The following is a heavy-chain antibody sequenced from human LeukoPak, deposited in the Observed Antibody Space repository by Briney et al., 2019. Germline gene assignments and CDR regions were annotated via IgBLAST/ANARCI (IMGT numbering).Heavy chain of an antibody. CDR3: AREVDV. CDR1: GGSISSGSYY. CDR2: IYTSGST. J-gene: IGHJ6*04. V-gene: IGHV4-61*02. Sequence: SETLSLTCTVSGGSISSGSYYWSWIRQPAGKGLEWIGRIYTSGSTNYNPSLKSRVTISVDKSKNQFSLKLSSVTAADTAVYYCAREVDVWGKGTTVTVSS.